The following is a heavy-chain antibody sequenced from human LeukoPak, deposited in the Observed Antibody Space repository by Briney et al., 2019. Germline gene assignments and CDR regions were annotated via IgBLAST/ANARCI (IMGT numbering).Heavy chain of an antibody. V-gene: IGHV1-8*01. J-gene: IGHJ6*03. CDR1: GYTFTSYD. CDR3: ARGLSAPVVPAALAHMDV. CDR2: MNLNSGNT. Sequence: ASVTVSFKASGYTFTSYDINWVRQATGQGLEWMGWMNLNSGNTGYAQKFQGRVTMTRNTSISTAYMELSSLRSEDTAVYYCARGLSAPVVPAALAHMDVWGKGTTVTVSS. D-gene: IGHD2-2*01.